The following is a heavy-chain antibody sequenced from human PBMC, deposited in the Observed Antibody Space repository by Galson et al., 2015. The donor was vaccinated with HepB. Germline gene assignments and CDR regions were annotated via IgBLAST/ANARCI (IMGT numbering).Heavy chain of an antibody. J-gene: IGHJ4*02. CDR3: AREKVYGGNSEIDY. V-gene: IGHV4-4*07. D-gene: IGHD4-23*01. Sequence: ETLSLTCTVSGGSISSYYWSWIRQPAGKGLEWIGRIYTSGSTNYNPSLKSRVTMSVDTSKNQFSLKLSSVTAADTAVYYCAREKVYGGNSEIDYWGQGTLVTVSS. CDR2: IYTSGST. CDR1: GGSISSYY.